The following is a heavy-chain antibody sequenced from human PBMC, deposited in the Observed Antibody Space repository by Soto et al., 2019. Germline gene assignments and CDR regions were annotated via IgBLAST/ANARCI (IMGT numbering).Heavy chain of an antibody. D-gene: IGHD6-25*01. J-gene: IGHJ4*02. V-gene: IGHV4-39*01. Sequence: QLQLQESGPGLVKPSETLSLTCTVSGGSISSSSYYWGWIRQPPGKGLEWIGSIYYSGSTYYNPSLKSRVTISVDTSKNQFSLKLSSVTAADTAVYYCARQLAADYFDYWGQGTLVTVSS. CDR1: GGSISSSSYY. CDR3: ARQLAADYFDY. CDR2: IYYSGST.